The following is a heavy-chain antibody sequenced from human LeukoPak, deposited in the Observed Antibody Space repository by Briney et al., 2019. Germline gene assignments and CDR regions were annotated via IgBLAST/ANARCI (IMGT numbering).Heavy chain of an antibody. CDR2: INTYNGNT. V-gene: IGHV1-18*01. CDR1: GYTFTSYG. D-gene: IGHD3-22*01. CDR3: ARDGITMISVVILDAFDI. Sequence: ASVKVSCKASGYTFTSYGISWVRQAPGQGLEWMGWINTYNGNTNYAQKLQGRVTMTTDTSTSTAYMELRSLRSDDTAVYYCARDGITMISVVILDAFDIWGQGTMVTVSS. J-gene: IGHJ3*02.